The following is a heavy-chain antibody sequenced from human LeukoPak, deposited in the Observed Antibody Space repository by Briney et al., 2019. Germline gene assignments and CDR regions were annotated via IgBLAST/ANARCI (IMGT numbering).Heavy chain of an antibody. V-gene: IGHV3-48*01. CDR1: GFIFNNYA. Sequence: PGRSLRLSCAGSGFIFNNYAMHWVRQAPGKGLEWVSYISSSSSTIYYADSVKGRFTISRDNAKNSLYLQMNSLRAEDTAVYYCARGSTYYDSSGQVPFDYWGQGTLVTVSS. D-gene: IGHD3-22*01. CDR2: ISSSSSTI. CDR3: ARGSTYYDSSGQVPFDY. J-gene: IGHJ4*02.